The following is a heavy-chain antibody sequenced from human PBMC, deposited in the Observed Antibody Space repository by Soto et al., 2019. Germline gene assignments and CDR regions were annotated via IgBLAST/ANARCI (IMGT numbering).Heavy chain of an antibody. CDR1: GGSISSGGYY. J-gene: IGHJ6*02. V-gene: IGHV4-31*03. D-gene: IGHD3-10*01. CDR2: IYYSGST. Sequence: QVQLQESGPGLVKPSQTLSLTCTVSGGSISSGGYYWSWIRQHPGKGLEWIGYIYYSGSTYYNPSLMSRVTISVDTSKKQFSQKLSCVTAADTAVYYCARDLRFRGSYGMDVWGQGTTVTVSS. CDR3: ARDLRFRGSYGMDV.